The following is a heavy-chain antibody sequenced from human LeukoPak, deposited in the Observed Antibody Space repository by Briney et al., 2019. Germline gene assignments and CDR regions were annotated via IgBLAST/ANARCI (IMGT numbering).Heavy chain of an antibody. Sequence: GGTLRLSCAASGFTFSSYGMSWVRQAPGKGLEWVSAISGSGGSTYYADSVKGRFTISRDNAKNSLYLQMNILRAEDTAVYYCAELGITMIGGVWGKGTTVTISS. V-gene: IGHV3-23*01. CDR3: AELGITMIGGV. CDR1: GFTFSSYG. J-gene: IGHJ6*04. CDR2: ISGSGGST. D-gene: IGHD3-10*02.